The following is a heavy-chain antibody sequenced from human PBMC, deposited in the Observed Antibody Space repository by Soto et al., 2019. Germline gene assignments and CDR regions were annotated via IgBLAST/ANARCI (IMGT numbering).Heavy chain of an antibody. Sequence: SETLSLTCAVYGGSFSGYYWSWIRQPPGKGLEWIGEINHSGSTNYNPSLKSRVTITVNTSKNQFSLKMSSVTAADTAVYYCARLDLIDEMWNYWCQGILVTVS. J-gene: IGHJ4*02. D-gene: IGHD2-21*01. CDR3: ARLDLIDEMWNY. CDR1: GGSFSGYY. CDR2: INHSGST. V-gene: IGHV4-34*01.